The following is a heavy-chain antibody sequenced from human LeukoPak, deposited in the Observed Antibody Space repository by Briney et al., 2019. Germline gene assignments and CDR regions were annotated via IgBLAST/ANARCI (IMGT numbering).Heavy chain of an antibody. CDR1: GFTFSSYA. CDR2: ISAGGGST. D-gene: IGHD3-3*01. CDR3: AKGGTIGDGITIFGVAIDV. J-gene: IGHJ6*02. V-gene: IGHV3-23*01. Sequence: GGSLRLSCAGSGFTFSSYAMSWVRQAPGKGLEWVSAISAGGGSTYYADSVKGRFTISRDNSKNTMYLQMNSLRAEDTAVYYCAKGGTIGDGITIFGVAIDVWGQGTTVTVSS.